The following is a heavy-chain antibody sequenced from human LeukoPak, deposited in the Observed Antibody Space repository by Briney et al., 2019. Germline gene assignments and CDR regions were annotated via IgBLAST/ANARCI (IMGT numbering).Heavy chain of an antibody. V-gene: IGHV3-21*01. D-gene: IGHD3-22*01. CDR3: ARPVYYYDSSGYYYEGYYFDY. CDR1: GFTFSSYS. Sequence: SGGSLRLSCEASGFTFSSYSMNWVRQAPGKGLEWVSSISSSSSYIYYADSVKGRFTISRDNAKNSLYLQMNSLRAEDTAVYYCARPVYYYDSSGYYYEGYYFDYWGQGTLVTVSS. J-gene: IGHJ4*02. CDR2: ISSSSSYI.